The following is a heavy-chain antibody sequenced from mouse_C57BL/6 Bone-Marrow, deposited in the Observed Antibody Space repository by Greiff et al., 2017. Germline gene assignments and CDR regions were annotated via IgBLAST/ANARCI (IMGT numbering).Heavy chain of an antibody. Sequence: VQLQQSGAELARPGASVKLSCKASGYTFTSYGISWVQQRPGQGLEWIGEIYPRSGNTYYNEKFKGKATLTTDKSYSTEYMELRRLRSEDSAVYLCARLAAQATWFAYWGRGTLVTVSA. J-gene: IGHJ3*01. V-gene: IGHV1-81*01. CDR3: ARLAAQATWFAY. CDR1: GYTFTSYG. D-gene: IGHD3-2*02. CDR2: IYPRSGNT.